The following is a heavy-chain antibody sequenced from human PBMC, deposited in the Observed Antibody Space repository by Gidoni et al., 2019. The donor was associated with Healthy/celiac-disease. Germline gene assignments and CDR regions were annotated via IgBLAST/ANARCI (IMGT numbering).Heavy chain of an antibody. V-gene: IGHV3-23*01. CDR3: AKDGFTMVRGVHELAFDI. D-gene: IGHD3-10*01. CDR2: FSVSGGST. Sequence: EVQPLESGGGLVQPGGSLRLSCAASGFPFSGYARSWVRQAPGKGLGWVSAFSVSGGSTYYASSVKGRFTISRDNSKNTLYLQMNSLRAEDTAVYYCAKDGFTMVRGVHELAFDIWGQGTMVTVSS. CDR1: GFPFSGYA. J-gene: IGHJ3*02.